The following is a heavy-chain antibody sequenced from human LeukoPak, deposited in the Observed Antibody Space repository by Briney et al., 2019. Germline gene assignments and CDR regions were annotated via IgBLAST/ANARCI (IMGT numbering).Heavy chain of an antibody. J-gene: IGHJ4*02. CDR1: GFTFSSYE. D-gene: IGHD3-10*01. Sequence: GGSLRLSCATSGFTFSSYEMNWVRQAPGKGLEWVSYISSSGSPIYYADSVKGRFTISRDNAKNSLYLQMNSLRAEDTAVYYCARSPGENLLNYWGQGTLVTVSS. V-gene: IGHV3-48*03. CDR2: ISSSGSPI. CDR3: ARSPGENLLNY.